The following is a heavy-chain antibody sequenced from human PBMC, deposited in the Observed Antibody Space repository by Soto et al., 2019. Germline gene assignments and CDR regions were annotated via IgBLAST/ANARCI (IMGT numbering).Heavy chain of an antibody. CDR1: GFTFSDYY. Sequence: PGGSLRLSCAASGFTFSDYYMSWIRQSPGEGLEWIAYIGGSGYTKYADSVKGRFTISRDNAKNPLYLQMNSLRAEDTAVYYCGRSFPGIAAFWGQGTLVTVSS. V-gene: IGHV3-11*06. CDR3: GRSFPGIAAF. D-gene: IGHD6-13*01. J-gene: IGHJ4*02. CDR2: IGGSGYT.